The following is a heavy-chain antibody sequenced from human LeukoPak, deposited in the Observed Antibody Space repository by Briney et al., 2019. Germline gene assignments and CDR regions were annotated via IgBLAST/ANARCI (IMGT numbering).Heavy chain of an antibody. J-gene: IGHJ4*02. CDR3: ARDKPIDY. CDR2: INTDGSTT. Sequence: GGSLRLSCIASGFTLSNSWMHWVRQAPGEGLVWLSRINTDGSTTNYADSVKGRFTISRDNAKNTLYLQMSSLRVDDTAVYYCARDKPIDYWGQGTLVTVSS. V-gene: IGHV3-74*01. CDR1: GFTLSNSW.